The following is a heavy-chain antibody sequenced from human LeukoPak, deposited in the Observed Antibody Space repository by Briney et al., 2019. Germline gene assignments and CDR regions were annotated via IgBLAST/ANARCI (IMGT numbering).Heavy chain of an antibody. V-gene: IGHV3-74*03. J-gene: IGHJ4*02. Sequence: QPGGSLRLSCAASGFTFSGYWMHWVRQAPGKGLVWVSRINSDGSSTTYADSVKGRFTIPRDNAKNTLYLQMNSLRAEDTAVYYCARDPVYYDSRGYYSGGWYFDYWGQGTLVTVSS. CDR3: ARDPVYYDSRGYYSGGWYFDY. CDR2: INSDGSST. D-gene: IGHD3-22*01. CDR1: GFTFSGYW.